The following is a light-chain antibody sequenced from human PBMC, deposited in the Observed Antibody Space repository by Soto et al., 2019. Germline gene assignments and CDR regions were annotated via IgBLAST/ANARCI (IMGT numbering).Light chain of an antibody. CDR3: QQFNTSPWT. CDR2: TAS. CDR1: QDISNY. J-gene: IGKJ1*01. Sequence: DIQMTQSPSSLSASVGDRVTITCQASQDISNYLTWYQQKPGKSPKLLIYTASTLQSGVPSRFSGSGSGTDFTLTISSLQPDDFATYYCQQFNTSPWTFGQGTKVDI. V-gene: IGKV1-16*01.